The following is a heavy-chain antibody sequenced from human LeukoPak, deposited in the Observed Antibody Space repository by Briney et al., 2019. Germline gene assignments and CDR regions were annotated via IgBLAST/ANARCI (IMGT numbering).Heavy chain of an antibody. Sequence: PSETLSLTCTVSGGSVSTISHFWDWVRQPPGKGLEWIVSLSDTGTTYYNPSLESRVTMSVDTSKNQFSLKLSSVTAADTAVYYCARRDHTGRSHAWFDPWGQGTLVTVSS. D-gene: IGHD1-14*01. CDR1: GGSVSTISHF. V-gene: IGHV4-39*01. CDR2: LSDTGTT. J-gene: IGHJ5*02. CDR3: ARRDHTGRSHAWFDP.